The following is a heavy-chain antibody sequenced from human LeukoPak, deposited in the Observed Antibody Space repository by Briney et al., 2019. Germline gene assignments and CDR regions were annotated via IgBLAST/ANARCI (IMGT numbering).Heavy chain of an antibody. CDR2: ISGSGGST. J-gene: IGHJ4*02. D-gene: IGHD2-2*01. Sequence: GPSLRLSCAASGFTFSSYAMSWVRQAPGKGLEWVSAISGSGGSTYSADSVKGRFTISRDNSKNTLYLQMNSLRVEDTAEYYCAKEGCSSTSCYLGVDYWGQGTLVTVSS. CDR3: AKEGCSSTSCYLGVDY. V-gene: IGHV3-23*01. CDR1: GFTFSSYA.